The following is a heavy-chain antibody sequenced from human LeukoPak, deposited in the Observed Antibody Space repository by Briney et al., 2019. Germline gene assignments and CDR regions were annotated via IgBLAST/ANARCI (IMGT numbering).Heavy chain of an antibody. J-gene: IGHJ4*02. CDR1: GYTFTSYY. V-gene: IGHV1-2*02. CDR3: ARDPPHYYDSSGYYYY. Sequence: ASVKVSCKASGYTFTSYYMHWVRQAPGQGLEWMGWINPNSGGTNYAQKFQGRVTMTRDTSISTAYMELSRLRSDDTAVYYCARDPPHYYDSSGYYYYWGQGTLVTVSS. CDR2: INPNSGGT. D-gene: IGHD3-22*01.